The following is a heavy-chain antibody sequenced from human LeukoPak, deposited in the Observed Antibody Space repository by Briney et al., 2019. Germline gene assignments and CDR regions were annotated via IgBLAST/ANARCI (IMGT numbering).Heavy chain of an antibody. D-gene: IGHD1-20*01. CDR1: GFSLSTSGVG. CDR2: IYWDDDK. J-gene: IGHJ3*02. CDR3: AHSVLLTGIRHDAFDI. V-gene: IGHV2-5*02. Sequence: SGPTLAKPTQTLTLTCTFSGFSLSTSGVGVGWIRQPPGKALEWLALIYWDDDKRYSPSLKSRLTITKDTSKNQVVLTMTNMDPVDTATYYCAHSVLLTGIRHDAFDIWGQGTMVTVSS.